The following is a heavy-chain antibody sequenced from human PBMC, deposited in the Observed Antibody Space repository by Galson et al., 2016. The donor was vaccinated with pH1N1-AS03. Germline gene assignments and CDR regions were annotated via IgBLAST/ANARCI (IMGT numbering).Heavy chain of an antibody. V-gene: IGHV3-33*01. D-gene: IGHD3-10*01. J-gene: IGHJ4*02. CDR3: ARGRGYGQYYFDY. CDR2: IWYDGSNK. Sequence: SLRLSCAAPGFSFSSFGMHWVRQAPGEGLEWVAVIWYDGSNKYYADSVKGRFTISRDNTKNTLYLQMNSLRVEDTAVYFCARGRGYGQYYFDYWGQGTLVTVSS. CDR1: GFSFSSFG.